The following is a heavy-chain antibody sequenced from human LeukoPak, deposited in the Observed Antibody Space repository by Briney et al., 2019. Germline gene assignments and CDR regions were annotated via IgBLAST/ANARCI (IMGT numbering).Heavy chain of an antibody. J-gene: IGHJ4*02. V-gene: IGHV4-39*07. CDR1: GGSISSSSYY. CDR3: ARVGLAVAGPYYFDY. CDR2: IYYSGST. D-gene: IGHD6-19*01. Sequence: PSETLSLTCPVSGGSISSSSYYWGWIRQPPGKGLEWIGSIYYSGSTYYNPSLKSRVTISVDTSKNQFSLKLSSVTAADTAVYYCARVGLAVAGPYYFDYWGQGTLVTVSS.